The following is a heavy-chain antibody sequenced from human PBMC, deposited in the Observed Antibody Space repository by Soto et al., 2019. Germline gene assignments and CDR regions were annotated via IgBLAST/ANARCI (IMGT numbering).Heavy chain of an antibody. CDR2: IYTSGVP. J-gene: IGHJ4*02. D-gene: IGHD3-16*01. CDR1: GFTFSTYA. CDR3: TRDWERDYEAFFDY. Sequence: EVKLLESGGTLVEPGGSLRLSCAASGFTFSTYAMSWVRQSPGKGLEWVSGIYTSGVPKYADSVQGRFTISRDDSKNTLYLQMNSLRAEDTAVYYCTRDWERDYEAFFDYWGQGTLVTVSS. V-gene: IGHV3-23*05.